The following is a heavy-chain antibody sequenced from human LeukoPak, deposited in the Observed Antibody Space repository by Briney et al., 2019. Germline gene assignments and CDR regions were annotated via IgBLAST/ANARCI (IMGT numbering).Heavy chain of an antibody. J-gene: IGHJ4*02. D-gene: IGHD3-3*01. CDR1: RFTFSSYG. CDR3: ATATIFGVVLYY. Sequence: GGSLRLSCAASRFTFSSYGMHWVRQAPGKGLEWVAFIRYDGSNKYYADSVRGRFTISRDNSKNTLYLQMNSLRTEDTAVYYCATATIFGVVLYYWGQGTLVTVSS. CDR2: IRYDGSNK. V-gene: IGHV3-30*02.